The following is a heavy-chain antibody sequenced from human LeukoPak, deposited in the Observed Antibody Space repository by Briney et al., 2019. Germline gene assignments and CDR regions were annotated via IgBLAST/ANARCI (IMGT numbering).Heavy chain of an antibody. V-gene: IGHV3-21*01. D-gene: IGHD2-15*01. Sequence: GGSLRFSCAASGFTSSSYSMNWVGKAPGKGREGFSSISSSSSYIYYADSVKGRFTISRDNAKNSLYLQMNSLRAEDTAVYYRARRCSGGSCYVGFDYWGQGTLVTVSS. J-gene: IGHJ4*02. CDR1: GFTSSSYS. CDR3: ARRCSGGSCYVGFDY. CDR2: ISSSSSYI.